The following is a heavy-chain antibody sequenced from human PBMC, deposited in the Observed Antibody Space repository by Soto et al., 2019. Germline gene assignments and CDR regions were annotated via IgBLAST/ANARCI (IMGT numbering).Heavy chain of an antibody. D-gene: IGHD3-22*01. CDR1: GDTFSNYA. Sequence: ASVKVSCKASGDTFSNYAMPWVRQAPGQSLEWMGWINAGTGNTLYSQKFQGRVTITRDTSASTAYMELSSLRSEDTAVYYCARLYYYHSSGYLESVDIWGQGTLVTVSS. CDR3: ARLYYYHSSGYLESVDI. J-gene: IGHJ3*02. CDR2: INAGTGNT. V-gene: IGHV1-3*01.